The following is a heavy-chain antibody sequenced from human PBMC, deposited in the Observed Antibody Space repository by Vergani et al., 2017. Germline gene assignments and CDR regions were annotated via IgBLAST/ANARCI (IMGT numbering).Heavy chain of an antibody. CDR2: INHSGST. Sequence: QVQLQQWGAGLLKPSETLSLPCAVYGGSSSGYYWSWIRQPPGKGLEWIGEINHSGSTNYNPSLKSRVTISVDTSKNQFSLKLSSVTAADTAVYYCARGSRDYYYDSSGYYYWGQGTLVTVSS. V-gene: IGHV4-34*01. J-gene: IGHJ4*02. CDR1: GGSSSGYY. D-gene: IGHD3-22*01. CDR3: ARGSRDYYYDSSGYYY.